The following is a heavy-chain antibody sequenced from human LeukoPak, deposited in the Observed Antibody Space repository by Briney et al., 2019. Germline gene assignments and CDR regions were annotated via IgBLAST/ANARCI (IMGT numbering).Heavy chain of an antibody. CDR2: IYSGGST. CDR3: AKSPTDYYDSSGVMGFDY. Sequence: GGSLRLSCAASGFTVSSNYMSWVRQAPGKGLEWVSVIYSGGSTYYADSVKGRFTISRDNSKNTLYLQMNSLRAEDTAVYYCAKSPTDYYDSSGVMGFDYWGQGTLVTVSS. CDR1: GFTVSSNY. V-gene: IGHV3-53*01. D-gene: IGHD3-22*01. J-gene: IGHJ4*02.